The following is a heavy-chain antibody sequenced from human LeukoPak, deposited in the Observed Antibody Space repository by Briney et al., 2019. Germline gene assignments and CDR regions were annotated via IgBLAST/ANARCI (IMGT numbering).Heavy chain of an antibody. Sequence: GGSLRLSCEASKFTFSSYIFNWVCQAPGKGLEWVSSISPNSNYIYYADSVKGRFTISRDNAKNSLYLQMNSLRVEDTAVYYCARYGVSSSRSYIDYWGQGTLVTVSS. V-gene: IGHV3-21*01. J-gene: IGHJ4*02. CDR3: ARYGVSSSRSYIDY. CDR1: KFTFSSYI. D-gene: IGHD2-2*01. CDR2: ISPNSNYI.